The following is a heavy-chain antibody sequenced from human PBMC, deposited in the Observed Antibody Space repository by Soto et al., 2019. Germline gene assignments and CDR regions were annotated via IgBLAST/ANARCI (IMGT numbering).Heavy chain of an antibody. J-gene: IGHJ5*02. CDR2: IYYSGST. CDR3: ARDSADYYDSSGPNWFDP. CDR1: GGSISSYY. D-gene: IGHD3-22*01. V-gene: IGHV4-59*01. Sequence: SETLSLTCTVSGGSISSYYWSWIRQPPGKGLEWIGYIYYSGSTNYSPSLKSRVTISVDTSKNQFSLKLSSVTAADTAVYYCARDSADYYDSSGPNWFDPWGQGTLVTVSS.